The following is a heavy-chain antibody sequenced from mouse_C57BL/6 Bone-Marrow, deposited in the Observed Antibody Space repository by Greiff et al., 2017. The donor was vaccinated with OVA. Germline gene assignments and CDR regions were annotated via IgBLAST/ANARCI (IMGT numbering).Heavy chain of an antibody. CDR2: IYPGSGNT. D-gene: IGHD2-1*01. V-gene: IGHV1-66*01. CDR1: GYSFTSYY. CDR3: ARGDGNYGAMDY. Sequence: QVHVKQSGPELVKPGASVKISCKASGYSFTSYYIHWVKQRPGQGLEWIGWIYPGSGNTKYNEKFKGKATLTADTSSSTAYMQLSSLTSEDSAVYYCARGDGNYGAMDYWGQGTSVTVSS. J-gene: IGHJ4*01.